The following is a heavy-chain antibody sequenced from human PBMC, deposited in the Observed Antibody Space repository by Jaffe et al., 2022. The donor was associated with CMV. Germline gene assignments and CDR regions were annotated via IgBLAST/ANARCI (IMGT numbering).Heavy chain of an antibody. CDR1: GYTFTSYD. D-gene: IGHD3-22*01. V-gene: IGHV1-8*01. Sequence: QVQLVQSGAEVKKPGASVKVSCKASGYTFTSYDINWVRQATGQGLEWMGWMNPNSGNTGYAQKFQGRVTMTRNTSISTAYMELSSLRSEDTAVYYCARVREVGHSSGYYYLRYYYGMDVWGQGTTVTVSS. J-gene: IGHJ6*02. CDR3: ARVREVGHSSGYYYLRYYYGMDV. CDR2: MNPNSGNT.